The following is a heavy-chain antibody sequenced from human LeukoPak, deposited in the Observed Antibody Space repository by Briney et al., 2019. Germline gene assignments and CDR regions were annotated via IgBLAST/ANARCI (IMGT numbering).Heavy chain of an antibody. CDR1: GGSISSYY. V-gene: IGHV4-59*01. D-gene: IGHD3-9*01. Sequence: PSETLSLTCTVSGGSISSYYWSWIRQPPGKGLEWIGYIYYSGSTNYNPSLKSRVTISADTSKNQFSLKLSSVTAADTAVYYCARVKLDYDILTGYSGYYFDYWGQGTLVTVSS. CDR3: ARVKLDYDILTGYSGYYFDY. CDR2: IYYSGST. J-gene: IGHJ4*02.